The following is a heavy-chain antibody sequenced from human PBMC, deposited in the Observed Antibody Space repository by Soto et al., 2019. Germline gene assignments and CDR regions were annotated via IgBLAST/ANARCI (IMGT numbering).Heavy chain of an antibody. Sequence: LRLSCAASGFTFSSHAMSWVRQAPGKGLEWVSAISGSGGSTYYADSVKGRFTISRDNSKNTLYLQMNSLRAEDTAVYYCAKDPEVGWAFDIWGQGTMVTVSS. CDR1: GFTFSSHA. CDR3: AKDPEVGWAFDI. V-gene: IGHV3-23*01. D-gene: IGHD2-15*01. CDR2: ISGSGGST. J-gene: IGHJ3*02.